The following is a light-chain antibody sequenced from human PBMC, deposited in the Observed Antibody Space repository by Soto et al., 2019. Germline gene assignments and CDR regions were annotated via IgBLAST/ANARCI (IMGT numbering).Light chain of an antibody. CDR2: DVS. CDR3: SSYTSSSTYV. CDR1: ISDVGGYNY. J-gene: IGLJ1*01. V-gene: IGLV2-14*03. Sequence: QSVLTQPASVSGSPGQSITISCNGTISDVGGYNYVSWYQQHPGKAPKLMIFDVSNRPSGVSNRFSGSKSGYTASLTISGLQAEDEADYYCSSYTSSSTYVFGTGTKVTVL.